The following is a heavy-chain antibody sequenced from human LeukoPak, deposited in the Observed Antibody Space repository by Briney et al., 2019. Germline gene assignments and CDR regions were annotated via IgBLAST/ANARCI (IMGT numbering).Heavy chain of an antibody. CDR1: GFTFDDYG. V-gene: IGHV3-20*01. J-gene: IGHJ5*02. CDR3: AREEGVAIFGVVYNWFDP. CDR2: INWNGGST. D-gene: IGHD3-3*01. Sequence: PGGSLRLSCAASGFTFDDYGMSWVRQAPGKGLERVSGINWNGGSTGYADSVKGRFTISRDNAKNSLYLQMNSLRAEDTALYHCAREEGVAIFGVVYNWFDPWGQGTLVTVSS.